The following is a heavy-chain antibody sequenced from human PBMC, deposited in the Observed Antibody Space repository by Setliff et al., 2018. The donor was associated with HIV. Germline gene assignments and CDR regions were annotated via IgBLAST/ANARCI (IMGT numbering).Heavy chain of an antibody. CDR3: ASPTAIPH. V-gene: IGHV1-69*10. D-gene: IGHD2-21*02. J-gene: IGHJ4*02. CDR1: GYTFSSYG. Sequence: ASVKVSCKASGYTFSSYGISWVRQAPGQGPEWMGGIIPMYGVTNYAQKFQGRVTITRDTSASTAYMELSSLRPEDTAVYYCASPTAIPHWGQGTLVTVSS. CDR2: IIPMYGVT.